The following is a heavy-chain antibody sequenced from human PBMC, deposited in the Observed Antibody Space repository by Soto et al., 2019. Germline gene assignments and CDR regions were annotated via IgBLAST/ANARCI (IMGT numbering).Heavy chain of an antibody. V-gene: IGHV3-9*01. D-gene: IGHD2-15*01. CDR3: AKAYRYCSGGSCYFGAFDI. CDR2: ISWNSGSI. CDR1: GFTFDDYA. J-gene: IGHJ3*02. Sequence: EVQLVESGGGLVQPGRSLRLSCAASGFTFDDYAMHWVRQAPGKGLEWVSGISWNSGSIGYADSVKGRFTISRDNAKNSLYLQMNSLRDEDTALYYCAKAYRYCSGGSCYFGAFDIWGQGTMVTVSS.